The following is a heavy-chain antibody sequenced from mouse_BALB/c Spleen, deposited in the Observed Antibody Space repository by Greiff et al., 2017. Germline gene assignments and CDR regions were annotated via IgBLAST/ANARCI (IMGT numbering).Heavy chain of an antibody. CDR2: INSDGSAI. J-gene: IGHJ4*01. CDR1: GFTFSGFW. CDR3: MRLLRWNAMDY. D-gene: IGHD1-1*01. V-gene: IGHV11-2*02. Sequence: EVKLVETGGGLVQPGGSRGLSCEGSGFTFSGFWMSWVRQTPGKTLEWIGDINSDGSAINYAPSIKDRFTIFRDNDKSTLYLQMSNVRSEDTATYFCMRLLRWNAMDYWGQGTSVTVSS.